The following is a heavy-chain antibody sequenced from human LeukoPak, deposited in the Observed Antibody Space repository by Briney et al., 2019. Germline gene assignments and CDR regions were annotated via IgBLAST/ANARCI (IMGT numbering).Heavy chain of an antibody. D-gene: IGHD6-19*01. CDR2: ISSGGGNT. V-gene: IGHV3-23*01. J-gene: IGHJ4*02. CDR1: GFIFSNYG. CDR3: AKERYSSGWSDSFDY. Sequence: GGSLRLSCAASGFIFSNYGMTWVRQAPGKGLEWVASISSGGGNTYYADSVQGRFTISRANSKNTLYLQMNSLRAEDTAVYFCAKERYSSGWSDSFDYWGQGTHVTVSS.